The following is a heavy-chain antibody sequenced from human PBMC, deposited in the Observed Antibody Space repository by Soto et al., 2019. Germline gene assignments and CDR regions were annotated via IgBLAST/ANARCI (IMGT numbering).Heavy chain of an antibody. V-gene: IGHV1-18*01. Sequence: QVQLVQSGAEVKQPGASVKVSCKASGYSFRNYGFIWVRQAPGQGLEWMGWISGLNGDTNYARSLQGRATMMTDTSTATVYMELRNLRSDDTAVYYCARAESYTTSWNAMDVWGQGTAVTV. CDR2: ISGLNGDT. D-gene: IGHD2-2*02. CDR3: ARAESYTTSWNAMDV. J-gene: IGHJ6*02. CDR1: GYSFRNYG.